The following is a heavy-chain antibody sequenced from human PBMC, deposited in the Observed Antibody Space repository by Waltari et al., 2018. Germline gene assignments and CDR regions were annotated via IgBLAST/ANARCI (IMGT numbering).Heavy chain of an antibody. CDR3: ARPSLLRIFDY. CDR1: GGSFSGYY. D-gene: IGHD1-26*01. J-gene: IGHJ4*02. Sequence: QVQLQQWGAGLLKPSETLSLTCAVYGGSFSGYYWSWIRQPPGKGLEWIGEINHGGSTNYNPSLKSRVSISVDTSKNQFSLKLSSVAAADTAVYYCARPSLLRIFDYWGQGTLVTVSS. CDR2: INHGGST. V-gene: IGHV4-34*01.